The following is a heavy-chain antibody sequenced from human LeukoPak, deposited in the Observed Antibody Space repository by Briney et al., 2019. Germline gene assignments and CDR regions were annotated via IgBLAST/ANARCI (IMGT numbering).Heavy chain of an antibody. J-gene: IGHJ4*02. D-gene: IGHD1-26*01. CDR2: IYYTGST. V-gene: IGHV4-59*13. CDR1: GGSISSYY. Sequence: SETLSLTCSVSGGSISSYYWSWIRQPPGKGLEWIGYIYYTGSTNYNSSLKSRVTISVDTSKNQFSLTLTSVTAADTAVYYCARDDVGAKVYWGQGTLVTVSS. CDR3: ARDDVGAKVY.